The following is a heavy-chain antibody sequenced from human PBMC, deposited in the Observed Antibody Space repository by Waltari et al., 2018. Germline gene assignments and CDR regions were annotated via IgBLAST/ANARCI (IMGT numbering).Heavy chain of an antibody. CDR3: ARDYGDLYYYYGMDV. CDR1: GGSISSGSYY. Sequence: QVQLQESGPGLVKPSQTLSLTCTVPGGSISSGSYYWSWSRQPAGKGLEWIGRIYTSGSTNYNPSLKSRVTISVDTSKNQFSLKLSSVTAADTAVYYCARDYGDLYYYYGMDVWGQGTTVTVSS. V-gene: IGHV4-61*02. D-gene: IGHD4-17*01. CDR2: IYTSGST. J-gene: IGHJ6*02.